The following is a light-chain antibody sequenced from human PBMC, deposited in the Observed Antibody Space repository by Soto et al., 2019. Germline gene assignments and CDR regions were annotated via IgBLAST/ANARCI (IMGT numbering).Light chain of an antibody. J-gene: IGLJ2*01. Sequence: QSALTQPASVSGSPGQSITISCTGTSSDVGGYNYVSWYQQHPGKAPKLMIYDVSNRPSGVSNRFSGSKSGNTASLTISGLQAEDEADYYCSSYISSSTLVVFGGGIKLTVL. V-gene: IGLV2-14*01. CDR2: DVS. CDR1: SSDVGGYNY. CDR3: SSYISSSTLVV.